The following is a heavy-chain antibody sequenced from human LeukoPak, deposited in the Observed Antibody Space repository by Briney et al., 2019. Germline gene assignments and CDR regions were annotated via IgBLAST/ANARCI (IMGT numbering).Heavy chain of an antibody. D-gene: IGHD3-22*01. V-gene: IGHV4-59*01. CDR2: IYYSGST. J-gene: IGHJ5*02. CDR3: ARVGSSGSPVGGFDP. Sequence: SETLSLTCAVYGGSFSTYYWSWIRQPPGKGLEWIGYIYYSGSTNYNPSLKSRVTISVDTSKNQFSLKLSSVTAADTAVYYCARVGSSGSPVGGFDPWGQGTLVTVSS. CDR1: GGSFSTYY.